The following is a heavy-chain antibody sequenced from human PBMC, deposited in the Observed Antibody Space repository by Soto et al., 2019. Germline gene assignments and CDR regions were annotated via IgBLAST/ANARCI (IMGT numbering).Heavy chain of an antibody. CDR2: IIPIFGTA. D-gene: IGHD6-19*01. V-gene: IGHV1-69*13. CDR1: GGTFSSYA. J-gene: IGHJ4*02. CDR3: ATAPGIAVAGTVYYFDY. Sequence: SVKVSCKASGGTFSSYAISWVRQAPGQGLEWMGGIIPIFGTANYAQKFQGRVTITADESTSTAYMELSSLRSEDTAVYCCATAPGIAVAGTVYYFDYWGQGTLVTVSS.